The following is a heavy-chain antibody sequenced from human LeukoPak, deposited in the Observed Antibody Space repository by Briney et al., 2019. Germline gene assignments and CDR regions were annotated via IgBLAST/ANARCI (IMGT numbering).Heavy chain of an antibody. CDR2: IIPIFGTA. D-gene: IGHD2-2*01. J-gene: IGHJ4*02. CDR3: ARDSSSKRGGPGD. V-gene: IGHV1-69*13. Sequence: SVKVSCKASGGTFSSYAISWVRQAPGQRLEWMGGIIPIFGTANYAQKFQGRVTITADESTSTAYMELSSLRSEDTAVYYCARDSSSKRGGPGDWGQGTLVTVSS. CDR1: GGTFSSYA.